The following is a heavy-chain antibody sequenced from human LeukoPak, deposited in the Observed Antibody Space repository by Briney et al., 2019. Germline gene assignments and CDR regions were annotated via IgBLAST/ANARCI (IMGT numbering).Heavy chain of an antibody. CDR2: ISSSGGST. D-gene: IGHD2-15*01. J-gene: IGHJ4*02. CDR1: GFAFSSYA. V-gene: IGHV3-23*01. Sequence: GGSLRLSCAASGFAFSSYAMSWVRQAPGKGLEWVSAISSSGGSTYYADPVRGRFAISRDNSKNTLHLQMYSLRAEDTAIYYCAKDLGEYCGGGTCYVDYWGQGTLVTVSS. CDR3: AKDLGEYCGGGTCYVDY.